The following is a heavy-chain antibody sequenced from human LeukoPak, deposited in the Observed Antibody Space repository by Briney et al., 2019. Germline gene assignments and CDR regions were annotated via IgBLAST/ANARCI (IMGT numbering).Heavy chain of an antibody. CDR3: ARSRPTSGSYWFDY. J-gene: IGHJ4*02. CDR2: IYYSGST. CDR1: GGSISSSSYY. D-gene: IGHD1-26*01. V-gene: IGHV4-39*01. Sequence: SETLSLTCTVSGGSISSSSYYWGWIRQPPGKGLEWIGSIYYSGSTYYNPSLKSRVTISVDTSKNQFSLKLSSVTAADTAVYYCARSRPTSGSYWFDYWGQGTLVTVSS.